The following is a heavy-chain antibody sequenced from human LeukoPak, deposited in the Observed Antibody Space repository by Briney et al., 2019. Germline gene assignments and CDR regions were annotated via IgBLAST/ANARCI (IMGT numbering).Heavy chain of an antibody. CDR1: EFTVSNNY. CDR3: TRENRGYTYGPIGDFYYGMDV. D-gene: IGHD5-18*01. J-gene: IGHJ6*02. Sequence: GGSLRLSCAVSEFTVSNNYMNWVRQAPGKGLEWVSIIYPAGDTYCGDSVKGRFTISRDKSKNTLFLQMTSLRVEDTAVYYCTRENRGYTYGPIGDFYYGMDVWGQGTTVTVSS. V-gene: IGHV3-53*01. CDR2: IYPAGDT.